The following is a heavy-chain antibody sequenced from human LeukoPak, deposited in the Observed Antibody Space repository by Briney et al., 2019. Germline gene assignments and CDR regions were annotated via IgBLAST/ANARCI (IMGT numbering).Heavy chain of an antibody. Sequence: ASVKVSCKASGYTFTSYGISWVRQAPGQGLEWMGWISAYNGNTNYAQKFQGRVTITADKSTSTAYMELSSLRSEDTAVYYCARGDFWSAYDRPLFDYWGQGTLVTVSS. CDR1: GYTFTSYG. V-gene: IGHV1-18*01. CDR2: ISAYNGNT. D-gene: IGHD3-3*01. CDR3: ARGDFWSAYDRPLFDY. J-gene: IGHJ4*02.